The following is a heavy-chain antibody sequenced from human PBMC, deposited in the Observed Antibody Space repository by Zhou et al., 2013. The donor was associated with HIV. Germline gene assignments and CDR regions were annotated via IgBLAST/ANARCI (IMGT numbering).Heavy chain of an antibody. D-gene: IGHD3-10*01. J-gene: IGHJ5*02. CDR1: GYSFTDFD. Sequence: QMQLVQSGAEVKKPGASVKVSCKASGYSFTDFDINWVRQATGQGLEWMGWMNPNSGNTGYAQKFKGRLTITRNTSISTAYMELSSLRSDDTAVYFCARGWVRLVRESLVWFDPWGQGTLVTVSS. CDR3: ARGWVRLVRESLVWFDP. V-gene: IGHV1-8*03. CDR2: MNPNSGNT.